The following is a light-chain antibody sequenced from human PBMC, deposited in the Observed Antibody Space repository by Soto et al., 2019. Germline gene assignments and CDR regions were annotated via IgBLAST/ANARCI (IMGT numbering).Light chain of an antibody. J-gene: IGLJ1*01. Sequence: QSALIQPASVSGSPGQSITISCAGTCSDVGAYNYVSWFQQHPGKAPTLIISEVSNRPSGVSNRFSGSKSGNAASLTIPGLQAEDEADYFCFSFTTDWTHVFGTGTKV. V-gene: IGLV2-14*01. CDR3: FSFTTDWTHV. CDR2: EVS. CDR1: CSDVGAYNY.